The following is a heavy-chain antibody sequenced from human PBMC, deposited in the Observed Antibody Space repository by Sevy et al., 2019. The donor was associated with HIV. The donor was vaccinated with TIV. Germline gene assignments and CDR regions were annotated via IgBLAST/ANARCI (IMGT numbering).Heavy chain of an antibody. V-gene: IGHV3-23*01. J-gene: IGHJ3*02. Sequence: GGSLRLSCAASGFTFSSFAMTWVRQAPGKGLEWVSSISGSDGRTYYADSVKGRFTISRDNSKNTVYLQMNSLRAEDTAIYYCAKYFYSDSSGYLGAFDIWGQGTMVTVSS. CDR1: GFTFSSFA. CDR3: AKYFYSDSSGYLGAFDI. CDR2: ISGSDGRT. D-gene: IGHD3-22*01.